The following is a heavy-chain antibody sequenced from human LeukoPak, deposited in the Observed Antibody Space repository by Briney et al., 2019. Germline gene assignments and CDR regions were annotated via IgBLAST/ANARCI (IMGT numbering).Heavy chain of an antibody. CDR3: ARDRVGATRVLDY. CDR1: GFTFSSYA. Sequence: GGSLRLSCAASGFTFSSYAMRWVRQAPGEGVELVSTISDSGGSTYYADSVKGRFTISRDNSKNTLYLQMNSLRVEDTAVYYCARDRVGATRVLDYWGQGTLVTVSS. V-gene: IGHV3-23*01. D-gene: IGHD1-26*01. J-gene: IGHJ4*02. CDR2: ISDSGGST.